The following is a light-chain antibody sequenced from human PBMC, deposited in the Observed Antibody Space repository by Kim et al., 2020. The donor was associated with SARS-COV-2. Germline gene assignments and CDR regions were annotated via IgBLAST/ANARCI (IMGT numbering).Light chain of an antibody. CDR2: QDN. CDR3: QAWDSSTTMV. V-gene: IGLV3-1*01. J-gene: IGLJ3*02. Sequence: SPGQTATITCSGNKLGDKYASWYQQKPGQSPVRVIYQDNERPSGIPERFSGSNSGNTATLTISGTQAMDEADYYCQAWDSSTTMVFGGGTQLTVL. CDR1: KLGDKY.